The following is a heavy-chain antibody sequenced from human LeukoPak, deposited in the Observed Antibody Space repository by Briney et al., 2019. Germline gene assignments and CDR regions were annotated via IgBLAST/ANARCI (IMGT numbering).Heavy chain of an antibody. CDR1: GFTFSSYG. CDR3: AKDRYSGSYYGYFDY. V-gene: IGHV3-30*18. J-gene: IGHJ4*02. Sequence: GGSLRLSCAASGFTFSSYGMHWVRQAPGKGLEWVAVISYDGSNKYYADSVKGRFTISRDSSKNTLYLQMNSLRAEDTAVYYCAKDRYSGSYYGYFDYWGQGTLVTVSS. D-gene: IGHD1-26*01. CDR2: ISYDGSNK.